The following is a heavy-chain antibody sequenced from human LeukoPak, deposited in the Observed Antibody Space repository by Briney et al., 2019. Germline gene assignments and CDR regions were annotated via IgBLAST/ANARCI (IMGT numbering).Heavy chain of an antibody. V-gene: IGHV3-23*01. J-gene: IGHJ4*02. CDR3: AKDNAEQWLPGDY. D-gene: IGHD6-19*01. Sequence: GGSLRLSCAASGFTFNNYAMNWVRQAPGRGLEWVSHISPSGDSTYYADSVKGRFTISRDSSKNTLSLQMNSLRAEDTAVYYCAKDNAEQWLPGDYWGQGTLVTVSS. CDR1: GFTFNNYA. CDR2: ISPSGDST.